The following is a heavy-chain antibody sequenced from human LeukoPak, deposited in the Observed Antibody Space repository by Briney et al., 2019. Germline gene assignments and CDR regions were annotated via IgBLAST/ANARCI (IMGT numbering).Heavy chain of an antibody. Sequence: GGSLRLSCAASGFTFSDYYMSWVRQAPGKGLEWVANIREDGSEKYYVDSVKGRFTISRDNAKNSLYLQMNSLRAEDTAVYYCARDGGFGELGYCSGGSCYPGVWGKGTTVTVSS. CDR3: ARDGGFGELGYCSGGSCYPGV. V-gene: IGHV3-7*01. CDR1: GFTFSDYY. J-gene: IGHJ6*04. D-gene: IGHD2-15*01. CDR2: IREDGSEK.